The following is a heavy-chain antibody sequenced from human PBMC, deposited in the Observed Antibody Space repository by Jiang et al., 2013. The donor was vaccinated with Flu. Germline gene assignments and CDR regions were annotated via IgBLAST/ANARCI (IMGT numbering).Heavy chain of an antibody. CDR1: GYTFTSYG. D-gene: IGHD3-22*01. CDR3: ARDPLTMIVVVPLDY. V-gene: IGHV1-18*04. Sequence: SGAEVKKPGASVKVSCKASGYTFTSYGISWVRQAPGQGLEWMGWISAYNGNTNYAQKLQGRVTMTTDTSTSTAYMELRSLRSDDTAVYYCARDPLTMIVVVPLDYWGQGTLVTVSS. J-gene: IGHJ4*02. CDR2: ISAYNGNT.